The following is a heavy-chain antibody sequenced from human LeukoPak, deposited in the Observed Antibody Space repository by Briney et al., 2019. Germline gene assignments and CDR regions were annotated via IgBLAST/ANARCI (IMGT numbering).Heavy chain of an antibody. Sequence: ASVKVSCKASGYTFTNYAISWVRKAPGQGLEWIGWISAKNGNTLYAQKIQGRVTMTTDTFTTTAYMELSSLRSEDTAVYYCASVLYCGADCYSGRYFFDYWGQGTLVTVSS. J-gene: IGHJ4*02. CDR3: ASVLYCGADCYSGRYFFDY. V-gene: IGHV1-18*04. D-gene: IGHD2-21*02. CDR1: GYTFTNYA. CDR2: ISAKNGNT.